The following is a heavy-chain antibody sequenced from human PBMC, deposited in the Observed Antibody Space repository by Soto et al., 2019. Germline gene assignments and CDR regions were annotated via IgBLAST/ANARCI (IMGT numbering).Heavy chain of an antibody. D-gene: IGHD6-6*01. V-gene: IGHV3-33*01. CDR3: ARGLRSVLDY. CDR1: GFIFSNFG. CDR2: ISSDEKIK. Sequence: GGSLRLSCVASGFIFSNFGMHWVRQAPGKGLEWVAVISSDEKIKQYADSVRGRFAISRDNSKNTLYLQMTSLRAEDTAIYYCARGLRSVLDYWGQGTLVTVS. J-gene: IGHJ4*02.